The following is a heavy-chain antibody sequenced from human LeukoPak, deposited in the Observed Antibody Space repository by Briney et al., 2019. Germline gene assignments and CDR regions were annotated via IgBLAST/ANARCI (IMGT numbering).Heavy chain of an antibody. CDR1: GFTVSSNY. CDR3: ARGYNWNDLGY. V-gene: IGHV3-66*01. D-gene: IGHD1-20*01. Sequence: GGSLRLSCAASGFTVSSNYMSWVRQAPGKGLEWVSVIYSGGSTYYADSVKGRFTISRDNAKNTLYLQMNSLRAEDTAVYYCARGYNWNDLGYWGQGTLVTVSS. CDR2: IYSGGST. J-gene: IGHJ4*02.